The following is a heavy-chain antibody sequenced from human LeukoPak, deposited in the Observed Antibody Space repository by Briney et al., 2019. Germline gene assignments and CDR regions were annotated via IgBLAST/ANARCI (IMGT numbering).Heavy chain of an antibody. J-gene: IGHJ3*02. CDR1: GFTFSNYW. D-gene: IGHD2-15*01. CDR3: ASNVVVVAATPNHDAFDI. V-gene: IGHV3-7*01. CDR2: IKTDGSEK. Sequence: PGGSLRLSCEGSGFTFSNYWMGWVRQAPGKGLQWVANIKTDGSEKYYVDSVKGRFTISRDNAKNSLYLQMNSLRAEDTAVYYCASNVVVVAATPNHDAFDIWGQGTMVTVSS.